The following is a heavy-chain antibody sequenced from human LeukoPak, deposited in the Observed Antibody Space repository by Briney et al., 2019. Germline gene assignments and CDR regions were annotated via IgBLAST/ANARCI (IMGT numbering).Heavy chain of an antibody. CDR1: GYTFTGYY. D-gene: IGHD1-1*01. CDR2: INPNSGGT. J-gene: IGHJ4*02. Sequence: ASVKVSCKASGYTFTGYYMHWVRQAPGQGLEWMGWINPNSGGTNYAQKFQGRVTMTRDTSISTAYMELSSLRSEDTAVYYCARGLDPQTGGFDYWGQGTLVTVSS. V-gene: IGHV1-2*02. CDR3: ARGLDPQTGGFDY.